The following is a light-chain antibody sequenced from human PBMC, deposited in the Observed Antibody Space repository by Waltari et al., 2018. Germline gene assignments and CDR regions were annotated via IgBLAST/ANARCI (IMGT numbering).Light chain of an antibody. J-gene: IGLJ2*01. Sequence: SHGLTQPPSVSVTPGQTARITCSGDTLAKKYCSWYQQRPGLAPVMLRYKDIGRPSEIPELFSASSSGTTATVTITGVQSEAEAAYYCQSTDCNDSLFLFGGGTKLTFV. CDR1: TLAKKY. CDR3: QSTDCNDSLFL. V-gene: IGLV3-25*02. CDR2: KDI.